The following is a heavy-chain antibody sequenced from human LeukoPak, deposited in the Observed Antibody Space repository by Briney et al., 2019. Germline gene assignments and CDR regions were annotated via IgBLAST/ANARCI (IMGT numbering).Heavy chain of an antibody. J-gene: IGHJ3*02. V-gene: IGHV3-66*02. CDR1: GFTVSSNY. CDR3: AKEAITMILDAFDI. Sequence: PGGSLRLSCAASGFTVSSNYMSWVRQAPGKGLEWVSVIYSGGSTYYADSVKGRFTISRDNSKNTLYLQMNSLRAEDTAVYYCAKEAITMILDAFDIWGQGTMVTVSS. CDR2: IYSGGST. D-gene: IGHD3-22*01.